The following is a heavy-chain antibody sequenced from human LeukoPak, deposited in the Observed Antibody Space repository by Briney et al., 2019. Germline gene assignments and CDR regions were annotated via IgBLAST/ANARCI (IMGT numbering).Heavy chain of an antibody. J-gene: IGHJ3*02. D-gene: IGHD2-15*01. CDR3: ARDVGIGDAFDI. V-gene: IGHV4-59*01. CDR1: GGSISSYY. Sequence: SETLSLTCTVSGGSISSYYWSWIRQPPGKGLEWIGYIYYSGSTNYNPSLKSRVTISVDTSKNQISLKLSSVTAADTAVYYCARDVGIGDAFDIWGQGTMVTVSS. CDR2: IYYSGST.